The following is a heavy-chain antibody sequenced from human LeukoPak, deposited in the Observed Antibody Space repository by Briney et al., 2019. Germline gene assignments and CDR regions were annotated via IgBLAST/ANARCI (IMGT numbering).Heavy chain of an antibody. CDR2: IYPGDSDI. V-gene: IGHV5-51*01. Sequence: GESLKISCKGSGYTFTSYWIGWVRQMPGKGLEWMGIIYPGDSDIRYSPSFQGQVTISADKSISTAYLQWDSLKASDTAMYYCARAVGSCSGYACYFDYWGQGTLVTVSS. CDR3: ARAVGSCSGYACYFDY. J-gene: IGHJ4*02. D-gene: IGHD3-22*01. CDR1: GYTFTSYW.